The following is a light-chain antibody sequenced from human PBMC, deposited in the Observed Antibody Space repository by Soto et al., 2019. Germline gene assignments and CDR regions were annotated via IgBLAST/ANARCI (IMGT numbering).Light chain of an antibody. V-gene: IGLV2-14*01. Sequence: QSALTQPASVSGSPGQSITISCTGPSSDVGGYNYVSWYQQHPGKAPKLMLYDVSNWPSGVSNRLSGSRHGNTAALTNAGRRAEEEADYYCGEYTSSSNLLFGGRTQRAVL. CDR3: GEYTSSSNLL. CDR2: DVS. J-gene: IGLJ2*01. CDR1: SSDVGGYNY.